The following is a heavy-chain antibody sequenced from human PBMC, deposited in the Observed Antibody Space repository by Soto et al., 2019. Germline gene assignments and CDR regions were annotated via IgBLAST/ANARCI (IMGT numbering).Heavy chain of an antibody. CDR3: ARDRVIWFDP. CDR2: IISDGSST. Sequence: GGSLRLSCAASGFTFSSYWMHWVRQAPGKGLVWVSRIISDGSSTSYADSVKGRFTISRDNAKNTLYLQMNSLRAEDTAVYYCARDRVIWFDPWGQGTLVTVSS. J-gene: IGHJ5*02. CDR1: GFTFSSYW. D-gene: IGHD3-10*01. V-gene: IGHV3-74*01.